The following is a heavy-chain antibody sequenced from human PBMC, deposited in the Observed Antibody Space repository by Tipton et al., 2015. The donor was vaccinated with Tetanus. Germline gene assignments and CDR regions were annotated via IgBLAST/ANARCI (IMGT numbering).Heavy chain of an antibody. V-gene: IGHV4-30-2*01. CDR3: ARDRGQQFVSDWFDP. CDR2: IYQSGST. CDR1: GGSINSPDYS. J-gene: IGHJ5*02. Sequence: TLSLTCTVSGGSINSPDYSWGWIRQPPGKGLEWIGYIYQSGSTSYNPSLATRVTITADKSKNQFSLNLRSATAADTAVYYCARDRGQQFVSDWFDPRGQGTLVTVSS. D-gene: IGHD6-6*01.